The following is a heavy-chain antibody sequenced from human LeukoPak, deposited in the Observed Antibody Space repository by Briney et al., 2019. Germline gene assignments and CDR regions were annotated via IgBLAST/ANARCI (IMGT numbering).Heavy chain of an antibody. D-gene: IGHD4-23*01. CDR1: GFTFSSYG. Sequence: GRSLRLSCAASGFTFSSYGMHWVRQAPGKGLEWVAVISYDGSNKYYADSVKGRFTISRDNSKNTLYLQMNSLRAEDTAVYYCARDLDYGGNSIVYWGQGTLVTVSS. CDR2: ISYDGSNK. CDR3: ARDLDYGGNSIVY. J-gene: IGHJ4*02. V-gene: IGHV3-30*19.